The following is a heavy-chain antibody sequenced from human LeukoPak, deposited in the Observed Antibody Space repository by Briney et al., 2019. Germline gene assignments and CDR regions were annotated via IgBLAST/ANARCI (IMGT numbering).Heavy chain of an antibody. CDR2: IYHSGST. D-gene: IGHD3-10*01. CDR1: GGSISSSNW. Sequence: PSEALSLTCAVSGGSISSSNWWSWVRQPPGKGLEWFGEIYHSGSTNYNPSLKSRVTISVDKSKNQFSLKMSSVTAADTAVYYCARVDYYGSGGTFQHWGQGTLVTVSS. J-gene: IGHJ1*01. CDR3: ARVDYYGSGGTFQH. V-gene: IGHV4-4*02.